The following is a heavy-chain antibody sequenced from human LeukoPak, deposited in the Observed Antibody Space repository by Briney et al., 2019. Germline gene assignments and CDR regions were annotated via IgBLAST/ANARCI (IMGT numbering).Heavy chain of an antibody. V-gene: IGHV3-23*01. CDR1: GXTFSGYV. Sequence: GGSLRLSCAASGXTFSGYVMSWVRQAPGKGLEWVSDISGSDDHTHIADSVKGRFSISRDNSRNTLFLHMNSLRAEDTAVYYCARRAVGAAYYFDYWGQGTLVTVSS. CDR2: ISGSDDHT. CDR3: ARRAVGAAYYFDY. D-gene: IGHD2-15*01. J-gene: IGHJ4*02.